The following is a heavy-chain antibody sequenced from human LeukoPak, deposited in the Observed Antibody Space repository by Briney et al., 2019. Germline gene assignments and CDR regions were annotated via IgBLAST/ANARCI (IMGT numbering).Heavy chain of an antibody. CDR2: INPNSGGT. CDR3: ARVFRGYYGSGSYYNASYNWFDP. D-gene: IGHD3-10*01. CDR1: GYTLTGYY. J-gene: IGHJ5*02. Sequence: ASVKVSCKASGYTLTGYYMHWVRQAPGQGLEWMGWINPNSGGTNYAQKFQGRVTMTRDTSISTAYMELSRLRSDDTAVYYCARVFRGYYGSGSYYNASYNWFDPWGQGTLVTVSS. V-gene: IGHV1-2*02.